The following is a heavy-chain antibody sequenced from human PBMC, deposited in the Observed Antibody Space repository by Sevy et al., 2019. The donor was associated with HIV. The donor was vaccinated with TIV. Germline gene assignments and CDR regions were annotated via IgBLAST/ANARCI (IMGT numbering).Heavy chain of an antibody. J-gene: IGHJ4*02. Sequence: GGSLRLSCAASGFTFSSHGMHWVRQTPGKGLEWVAVIYDDGRNKYYADLVKGRFPMSRDNSKNTLHLQMNSLRAEDTALYYCARDSNDYGDYRLSYYFDYWGQGTLVTVSS. CDR3: ARDSNDYGDYRLSYYFDY. CDR1: GFTFSSHG. V-gene: IGHV3-33*01. CDR2: IYDDGRNK. D-gene: IGHD4-17*01.